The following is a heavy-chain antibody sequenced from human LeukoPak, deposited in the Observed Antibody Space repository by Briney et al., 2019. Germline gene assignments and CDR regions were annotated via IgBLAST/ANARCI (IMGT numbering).Heavy chain of an antibody. CDR1: GASMSGYY. J-gene: IGHJ4*02. V-gene: IGHV4-59*08. Sequence: SETLSLTCTVSGASMSGYYWSWIRQPPGKGLEWIGYIFSSGSSNFNPSLKSRVTISVDTSRNQFSLRLSSVTAADTPVYSCARRSKLGYYFDSWGQGILVTVSS. CDR3: ARRSKLGYYFDS. D-gene: IGHD3-16*01. CDR2: IFSSGSS.